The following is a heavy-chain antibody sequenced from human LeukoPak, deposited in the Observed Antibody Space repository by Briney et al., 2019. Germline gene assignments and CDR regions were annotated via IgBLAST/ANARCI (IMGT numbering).Heavy chain of an antibody. CDR1: GFTFSDCY. Sequence: PGGSLRLSCATSGFTFSDCYMNWIRHSPEKGLEWVSFISSSGSTIYYTDSVKGRFTISRDNAKNSLYLQMNNLRAEDTAVYYCASLSYSSRTWDYWGQGTLVTVSS. V-gene: IGHV3-11*04. CDR2: ISSSGSTI. D-gene: IGHD6-13*01. CDR3: ASLSYSSRTWDY. J-gene: IGHJ4*02.